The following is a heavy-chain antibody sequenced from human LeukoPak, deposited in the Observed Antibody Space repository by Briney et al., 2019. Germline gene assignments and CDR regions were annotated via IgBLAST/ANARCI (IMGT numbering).Heavy chain of an antibody. V-gene: IGHV3-23*01. J-gene: IGHJ4*02. D-gene: IGHD2-2*01. CDR2: ISASGSAT. CDR1: GFIFSNYG. Sequence: GGSLRLSCAASGFIFSNYGMNWVRQAPGKGLEWVAAISASGSATSYADSVQGRFTISRDNSKNTLYVQMTSLRAEDTAVYYCARDFGSTSADYWGQGTLVTVSS. CDR3: ARDFGSTSADY.